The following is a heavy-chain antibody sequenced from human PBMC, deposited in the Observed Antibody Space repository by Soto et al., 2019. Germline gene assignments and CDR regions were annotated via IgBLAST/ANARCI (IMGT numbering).Heavy chain of an antibody. V-gene: IGHV1-69*13. D-gene: IGHD6-13*01. CDR2: IIPIFGTA. J-gene: IGHJ4*02. CDR3: VRRWYSHHYFDY. CDR1: GGTFSSYA. Sequence: VASVKVSCKASGGTFSSYAISWVRQAPGQGLEWMGGIIPIFGTANYAQKFQGRVTITADESTSTAYMELSSLRSEDTAVYYCVRRWYSHHYFDYWGQGPLVTVYS.